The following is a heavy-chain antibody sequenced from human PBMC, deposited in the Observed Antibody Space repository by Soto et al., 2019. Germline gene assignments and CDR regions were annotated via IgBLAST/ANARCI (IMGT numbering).Heavy chain of an antibody. V-gene: IGHV5-10-1*01. J-gene: IGHJ6*02. Sequence: RGESLKISCKGSGYSFTSYWISWVRQMPGKGLEWMGRIDPSDSYTNYSPSFQGHVTISADKSISTAYLQWSSLKASDTAMYYCARTHTTGIDSYYYYGMDVWGQGTMVTVSS. D-gene: IGHD1-1*01. CDR3: ARTHTTGIDSYYYYGMDV. CDR2: IDPSDSYT. CDR1: GYSFTSYW.